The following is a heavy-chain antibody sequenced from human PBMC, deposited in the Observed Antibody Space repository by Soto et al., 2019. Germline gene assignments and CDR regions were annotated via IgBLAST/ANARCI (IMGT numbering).Heavy chain of an antibody. J-gene: IGHJ5*02. D-gene: IGHD3-3*01. Sequence: PGGSLRLSCAASGFTFSSYSMNWVRQAPGKGLEWVSSISSSSSYIYYADSVKGRFTISRDNAKNSLYLQMNSLRAEDTAVYYCARVRLRFLEWSTRDLFDPWGQGTLVTVSS. CDR2: ISSSSSYI. CDR1: GFTFSSYS. CDR3: ARVRLRFLEWSTRDLFDP. V-gene: IGHV3-21*01.